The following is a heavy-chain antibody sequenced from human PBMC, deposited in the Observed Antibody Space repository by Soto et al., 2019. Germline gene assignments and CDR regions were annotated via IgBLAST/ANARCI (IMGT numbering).Heavy chain of an antibody. V-gene: IGHV4-38-2*02. CDR1: GYSISSGYY. Sequence: SETLSLTCAVSGYSISSGYYWGWIRQPPGKGLEWIGSIYHSGSTYYNPSLKSRVTISVDTSKNQFSLKLSSVTAADTAVYYCATESGSYPYYFDYWGQGTLVTV. CDR2: IYHSGST. D-gene: IGHD1-26*01. J-gene: IGHJ4*02. CDR3: ATESGSYPYYFDY.